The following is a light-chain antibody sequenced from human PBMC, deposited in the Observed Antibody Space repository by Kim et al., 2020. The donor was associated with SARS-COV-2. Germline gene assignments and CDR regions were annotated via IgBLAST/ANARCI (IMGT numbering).Light chain of an antibody. CDR2: AGT. V-gene: IGLV2-23*01. Sequence: GQPVAIYSPGTSSHIGSLSLVSWYQQHPGRAPKLMSYAGTERHSGVSDRFSGSESGYTASLTISGLQAEDEANYFCASYAGSHTYVFGPGTKVTVL. J-gene: IGLJ1*01. CDR1: SSHIGSLSL. CDR3: ASYAGSHTYV.